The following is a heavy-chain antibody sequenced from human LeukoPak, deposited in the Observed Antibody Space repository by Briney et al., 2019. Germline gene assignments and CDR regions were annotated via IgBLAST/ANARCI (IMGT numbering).Heavy chain of an antibody. Sequence: GGSLRLSCAASGFTFNSYAMTWVRQAPGKGLEWVSLISGSGGATYYADSMKGRFTISRDNSKNTLYLQMNSLRADDTAVYYCAKDGQPAGITIFGVVIFGSDVWGQGTTVTVSS. V-gene: IGHV3-23*01. J-gene: IGHJ6*02. CDR2: ISGSGGAT. CDR3: AKDGQPAGITIFGVVIFGSDV. D-gene: IGHD3-3*01. CDR1: GFTFNSYA.